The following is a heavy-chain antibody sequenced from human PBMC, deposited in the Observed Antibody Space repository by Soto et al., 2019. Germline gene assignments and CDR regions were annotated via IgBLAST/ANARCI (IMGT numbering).Heavy chain of an antibody. Sequence: QAQLVQSGAEVKKPGSSVKVSCKASGGTFSTYIISWVRQAPGQGLEWMGRIIPILGIANYEQNFQGRVTITAEKYTSTVYMEVSSLRSDDTAGYYCAREDYYGSGSDDNNDAFAIWGRGTMVTVSS. CDR2: IIPILGIA. CDR3: AREDYYGSGSDDNNDAFAI. D-gene: IGHD3-10*01. J-gene: IGHJ3*02. V-gene: IGHV1-69*08. CDR1: GGTFSTYI.